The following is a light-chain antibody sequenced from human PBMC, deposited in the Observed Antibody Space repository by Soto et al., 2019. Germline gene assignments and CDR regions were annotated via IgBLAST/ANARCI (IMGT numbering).Light chain of an antibody. CDR2: GAS. Sequence: EIVFTHAPVTLSLSQLERATLSCIASQSVSSNLAWYQQKPGQAPRLLIYGASTRATGIPARFSGSGSGTEFTLTIRSLQSEDFAVYYCQQYNNWPPWTCGKGHKGDIK. CDR3: QQYNNWPPWT. J-gene: IGKJ1*01. CDR1: QSVSSN. V-gene: IGKV3-15*01.